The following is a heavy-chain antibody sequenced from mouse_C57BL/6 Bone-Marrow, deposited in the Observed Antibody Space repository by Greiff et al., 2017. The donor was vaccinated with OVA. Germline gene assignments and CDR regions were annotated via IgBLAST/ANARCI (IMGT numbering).Heavy chain of an antibody. CDR3: ARRNVDYDNWFAY. D-gene: IGHD2-4*01. CDR1: GFTFSRYT. Sequence: DVKLVASGGGLVKPGGSLKLSCAASGFTFSRYTMSWVRQTPEKRLEWVAPISGCGGNTYYPASVKGRFPLSRYNAKRTLYMQMSRLSSEDTAMYYCARRNVDYDNWFAYWGKGTLVTVSA. V-gene: IGHV5-9*04. CDR2: ISGCGGNT. J-gene: IGHJ3*01.